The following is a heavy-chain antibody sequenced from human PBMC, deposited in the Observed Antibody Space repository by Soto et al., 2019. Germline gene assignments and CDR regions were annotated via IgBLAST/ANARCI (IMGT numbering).Heavy chain of an antibody. CDR3: AREGRGKKAGYNGLVSLGY. V-gene: IGHV1-69*13. D-gene: IGHD2-2*02. Sequence: SEKVSCKASGGTFSSYAISWVRQAPGQGLEWMGGIIPIFGTANYAQKFQGRVTITADESTYTAYMELSSLRSDDTAVYYCAREGRGKKAGYNGLVSLGYWGQGTLVTVSS. J-gene: IGHJ4*02. CDR2: IIPIFGTA. CDR1: GGTFSSYA.